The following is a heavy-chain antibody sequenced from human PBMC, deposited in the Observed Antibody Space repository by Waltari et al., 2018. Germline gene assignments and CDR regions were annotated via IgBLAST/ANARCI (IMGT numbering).Heavy chain of an antibody. CDR2: IYTSGST. CDR3: ARDVGSSWYYFDY. Sequence: QVQLQESGPGLVKPSQTLSLTCTVSGGSISSGSYYWSWIRQPAGKGLEWIGRIYTSGSTNYNPSRKSRVTISVDTSKNQFSLKLSSVTAADTAVYYCARDVGSSWYYFDYWGQGTLVTVSS. D-gene: IGHD6-13*01. V-gene: IGHV4-61*02. CDR1: GGSISSGSYY. J-gene: IGHJ4*02.